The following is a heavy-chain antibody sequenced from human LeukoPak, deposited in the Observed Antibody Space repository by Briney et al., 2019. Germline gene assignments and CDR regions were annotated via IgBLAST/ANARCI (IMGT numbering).Heavy chain of an antibody. CDR3: ARAYSSSSIFDY. J-gene: IGHJ4*02. CDR1: GYSISSGYY. CDR2: MYHSGNT. Sequence: SDTLSLTCTVSGYSISSGYYWGWIRQPPRKGLEWIGTMYHSGNTYYNPSLKSRVTISVDTSKNQFSLKLTSVTAADTAVYYCARAYSSSSIFDYWGQGTLVTVSS. V-gene: IGHV4-38-2*02. D-gene: IGHD6-6*01.